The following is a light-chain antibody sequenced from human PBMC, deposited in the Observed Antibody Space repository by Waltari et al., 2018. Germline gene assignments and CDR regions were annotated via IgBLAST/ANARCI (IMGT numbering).Light chain of an antibody. V-gene: IGKV1-12*01. J-gene: IGKJ1*01. CDR1: QSINIW. Sequence: DIQITQSPSSLSASVGDTVTITCRASQSINIWLAWFQQKSGRAPKLLIYKASSLQTGVPSRFSGSGSGTDFSLTINSLQPEDFATYYCLQYNNSPRTFGQGTKVEIK. CDR3: LQYNNSPRT. CDR2: KAS.